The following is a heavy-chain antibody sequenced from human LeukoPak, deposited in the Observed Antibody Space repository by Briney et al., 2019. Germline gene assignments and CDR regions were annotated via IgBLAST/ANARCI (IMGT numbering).Heavy chain of an antibody. V-gene: IGHV1-8*01. J-gene: IGHJ5*02. D-gene: IGHD3-10*01. CDR2: MNPNSGNT. CDR3: ARGLGTMVRGVNYWSDP. Sequence: ASVKVSCKASGGTFTSYDINWVRQATGQGLEWMGWMNPNSGNTGYAQKFQGRVTMTRNTSISTAYMELSSLRSEDTAVYYCARGLGTMVRGVNYWSDPWGQGTLVTVSS. CDR1: GGTFTSYD.